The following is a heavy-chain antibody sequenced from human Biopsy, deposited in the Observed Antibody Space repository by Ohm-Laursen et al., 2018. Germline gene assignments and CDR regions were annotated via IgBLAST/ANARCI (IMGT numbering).Heavy chain of an antibody. D-gene: IGHD3-3*01. CDR2: IAYDGSYT. Sequence: SLRLSCAASGFSFSSYGMHWARQAPGKGLEWVALIAYDGSYTKYTDSVKGRFTISRDNLRNKVDLQMSSLRADDTAVYFCAKEAFQSPGSYAFDLWGQGTTVLVSS. CDR1: GFSFSSYG. J-gene: IGHJ3*01. CDR3: AKEAFQSPGSYAFDL. V-gene: IGHV3-30*18.